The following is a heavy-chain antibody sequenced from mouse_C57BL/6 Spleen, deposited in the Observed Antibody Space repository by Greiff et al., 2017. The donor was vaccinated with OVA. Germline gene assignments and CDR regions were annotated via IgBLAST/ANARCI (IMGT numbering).Heavy chain of an antibody. J-gene: IGHJ4*01. CDR3: ARNFYGSTLVDY. D-gene: IGHD1-1*01. Sequence: VQLQQSGPGLVQPSQSLSITCTVSGFSLTSYGVHWVRQSPGKGLEWLGVIWSGGSTAYNAAFISRLSISKDNSKSQVFFKMNSLQADDTAIYYCARNFYGSTLVDYWGQGTSVTVSS. CDR1: GFSLTSYG. CDR2: IWSGGST. V-gene: IGHV2-2*01.